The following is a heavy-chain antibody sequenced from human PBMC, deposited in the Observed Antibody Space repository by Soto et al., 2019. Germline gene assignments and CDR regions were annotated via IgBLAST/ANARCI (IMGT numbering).Heavy chain of an antibody. CDR2: ISYDGSNK. V-gene: IGHV3-30*03. J-gene: IGHJ6*03. CDR1: GFTFSSYG. Sequence: GGSLRLSCAASGFTFSSYGMHWVRQAPGKGLEWVAVISYDGSNKYYADSVKGRFTISRDNSKNTLYLQMNSLRAEDTAVYYCARSHTAMEKYYYYYMDVWGKGTTVTVSS. CDR3: ARSHTAMEKYYYYYMDV. D-gene: IGHD5-18*01.